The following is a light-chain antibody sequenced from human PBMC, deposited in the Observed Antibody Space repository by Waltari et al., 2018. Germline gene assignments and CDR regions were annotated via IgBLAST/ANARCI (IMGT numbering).Light chain of an antibody. J-gene: IGKJ4*01. CDR2: SAS. V-gene: IGKV1-9*01. Sequence: DIQLTQSPSFLSASVRDRVTITCRASQGISNYLTWYQQKPGKAPKLLIYSASTLQSGVPSRFSGSGSGTEFSLTISRLEPEDFAVFYCQQYGSPPLTFGGGTKVEIK. CDR3: QQYGSPPLT. CDR1: QGISNY.